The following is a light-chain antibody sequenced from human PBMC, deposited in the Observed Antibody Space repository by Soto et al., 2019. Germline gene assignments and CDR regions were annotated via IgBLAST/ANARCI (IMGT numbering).Light chain of an antibody. CDR2: AAS. Sequence: DIQMTPSPSSLSASVGARVTITCRASQSITTYLNWYRQKPGKAPKLLMYAASSLQSGVPSRFSGSGSETEFTLSISSLQPEDFATYFCQQIYSAPLTFGGGTKVEIK. CDR1: QSITTY. V-gene: IGKV1-39*01. CDR3: QQIYSAPLT. J-gene: IGKJ4*01.